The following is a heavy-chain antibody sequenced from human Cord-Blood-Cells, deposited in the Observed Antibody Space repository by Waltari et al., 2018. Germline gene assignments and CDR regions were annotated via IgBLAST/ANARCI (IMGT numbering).Heavy chain of an antibody. Sequence: QVQLVQSGAEVKTPGSSVKVCCKASGGTYSSYAISWVRQAPGQGLEWMGGSIPIFGTANYAQKFQGRVTITADKSTSTAYMELSSLRSEDTAVYYCARGMGDLEGPFDYWGHGTLVTVSS. J-gene: IGHJ4*01. V-gene: IGHV1-69*06. CDR3: ARGMGDLEGPFDY. D-gene: IGHD3-16*01. CDR1: GGTYSSYA. CDR2: SIPIFGTA.